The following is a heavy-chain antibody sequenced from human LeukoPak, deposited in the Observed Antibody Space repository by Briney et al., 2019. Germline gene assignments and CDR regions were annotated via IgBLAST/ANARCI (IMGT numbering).Heavy chain of an antibody. J-gene: IGHJ4*02. CDR1: GASMSTSY. Sequence: SETLSLTCTVSGASMSTSYWSWIRQPPGKGLEWIGYIYSSGSTTYNPSLKSRVTISVDTSKTQFSLKLTSITAADTAVYYCARGITLESYFDYWGQGTLVTVSS. D-gene: IGHD1-1*01. CDR3: ARGITLESYFDY. V-gene: IGHV4-59*12. CDR2: IYSSGST.